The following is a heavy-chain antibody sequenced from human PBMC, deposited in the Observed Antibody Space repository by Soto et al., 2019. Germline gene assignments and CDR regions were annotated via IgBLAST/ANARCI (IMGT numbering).Heavy chain of an antibody. D-gene: IGHD6-19*01. V-gene: IGHV1-8*01. CDR2: MNPNSGNT. CDR3: ARGRTTYSSGWSAYYFDH. CDR1: GYTFTSYD. J-gene: IGHJ4*02. Sequence: ASVKVSCKASGYTFTSYDINWVRQATGQGLEWMGWMNPNSGNTGYAQKFQGRVTMTRNTSISTAYMELSSLRSEDTAVYYCARGRTTYSSGWSAYYFDHWGQGTLVTVSS.